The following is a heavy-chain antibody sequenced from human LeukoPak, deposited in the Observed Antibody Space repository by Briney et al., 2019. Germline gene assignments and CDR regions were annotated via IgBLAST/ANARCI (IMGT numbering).Heavy chain of an antibody. J-gene: IGHJ4*02. CDR1: GFTFSDYG. CDR2: IANEGRVQ. D-gene: IGHD4-17*01. Sequence: GGSLRLSCAASGFTFSDYGMHWVRQAPGKGLEWVTVIANEGRVQYYADSVKGRFTISRDNSENTLSLQMNSLRADDTAVYYCTKGGGPMSATTERYSFDHWGRGTLVTVSS. V-gene: IGHV3-30*18. CDR3: TKGGGPMSATTERYSFDH.